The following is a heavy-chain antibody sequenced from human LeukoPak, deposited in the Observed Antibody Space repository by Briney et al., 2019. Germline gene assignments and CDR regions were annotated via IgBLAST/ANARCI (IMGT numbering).Heavy chain of an antibody. CDR3: ARVGGYGADY. D-gene: IGHD4-17*01. J-gene: IGHJ4*02. CDR1: GHSISSGYY. CDR2: IYHSGST. V-gene: IGHV4-38-2*01. Sequence: PSETLSLTCAVSGHSISSGYYWGWIRQPPGKGLEWIGSIYHSGSTYYNPSLKSRVTISVDTSKNQFSLKLSSVTAADTAVYYCARVGGYGADYWGQGALVTVSS.